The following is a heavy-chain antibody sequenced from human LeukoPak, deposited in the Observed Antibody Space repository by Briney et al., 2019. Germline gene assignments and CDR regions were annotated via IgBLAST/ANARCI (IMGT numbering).Heavy chain of an antibody. CDR2: IHYRGTT. D-gene: IGHD3-10*01. Sequence: SETLSLTCTLSDGSITKYYWSWIRQPPGKGLELIGYIHYRGTTNYNPSLKSRVTISADTSKNQFSLKLNSVTAADTAVYYCARLNYYFYGTDVWGPGTTVTVSS. J-gene: IGHJ6*02. CDR3: ARLNYYFYGTDV. V-gene: IGHV4-59*08. CDR1: DGSITKYY.